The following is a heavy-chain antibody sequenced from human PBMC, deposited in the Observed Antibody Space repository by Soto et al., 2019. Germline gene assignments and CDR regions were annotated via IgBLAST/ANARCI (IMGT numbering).Heavy chain of an antibody. CDR2: TYYRSKWYN. CDR3: ARDLDDSSGYYPYYFDY. J-gene: IGHJ4*02. CDR1: GDSVSSTSAA. Sequence: QVQLQQSGPGLVKPSQPLSLTCAISGDSVSSTSAAWNWIRQSPSSGLEWLGRTYYRSKWYNDYAVSVKSRITINPDTSKNQFSLQLNSVTPEDTAVYYCARDLDDSSGYYPYYFDYWGQGTLVTVSS. D-gene: IGHD3-22*01. V-gene: IGHV6-1*01.